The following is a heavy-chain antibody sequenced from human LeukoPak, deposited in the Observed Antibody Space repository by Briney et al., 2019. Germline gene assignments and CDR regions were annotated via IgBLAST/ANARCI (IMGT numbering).Heavy chain of an antibody. D-gene: IGHD1-26*01. CDR1: GFTFSSYW. CDR2: IKKDGSEK. Sequence: GGSLRLSCAASGFTFSSYWMSWVRQAPGKGLEWVANIKKDGSEKYYVDSVKGRFTISRDNAKNSLYLQMNSLRAEDTAVYYCAREYSGSLGAFDIWGQGTMVTVSS. V-gene: IGHV3-7*01. CDR3: AREYSGSLGAFDI. J-gene: IGHJ3*02.